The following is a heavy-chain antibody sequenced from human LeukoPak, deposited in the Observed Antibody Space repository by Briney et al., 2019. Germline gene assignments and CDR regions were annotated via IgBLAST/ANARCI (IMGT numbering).Heavy chain of an antibody. CDR2: INHSGST. V-gene: IGHV4-34*01. D-gene: IGHD4-17*01. CDR3: ARVDGDYADV. CDR1: GGSFSGYY. Sequence: PSETLSLTCAVYGGSFSGYYWSWIRQPPGKGLEWIGEINHSGSTNYNPSLKSRVTISVDTSKNQFSLKLSSVTAADTAVYYCARVDGDYADVWGKGTTVTVSS. J-gene: IGHJ6*03.